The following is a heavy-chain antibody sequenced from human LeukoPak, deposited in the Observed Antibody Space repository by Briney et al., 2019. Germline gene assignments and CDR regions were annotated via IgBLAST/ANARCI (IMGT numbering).Heavy chain of an antibody. J-gene: IGHJ3*02. Sequence: ASVKVSCKASGYTFTSYDINWVRQATGQGLEWMGWMNPNSGNTGYAQKFQGRVTMTRNTSISTAYMELSSLRSEDTAVYYCASLRPSYCSSTSCFGDAFDIWGRGTMVTVSS. CDR2: MNPNSGNT. CDR3: ASLRPSYCSSTSCFGDAFDI. D-gene: IGHD2-2*01. CDR1: GYTFTSYD. V-gene: IGHV1-8*01.